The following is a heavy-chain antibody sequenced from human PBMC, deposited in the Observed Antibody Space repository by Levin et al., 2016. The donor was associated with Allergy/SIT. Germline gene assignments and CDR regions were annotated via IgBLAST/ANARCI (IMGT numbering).Heavy chain of an antibody. Sequence: GGSLRLSCAASGFTFSSYWMSWVRQAPGKGLEWVANIKQDGSEKYYVDSVKGRFTISRDNAKNSLYLQMNSLRAEDTAVYYCARDEDDFWSGYYWFDPWGQGTLVTVSS. CDR1: GFTFSSYW. J-gene: IGHJ5*02. CDR2: IKQDGSEK. V-gene: IGHV3-7*01. CDR3: ARDEDDFWSGYYWFDP. D-gene: IGHD3-3*01.